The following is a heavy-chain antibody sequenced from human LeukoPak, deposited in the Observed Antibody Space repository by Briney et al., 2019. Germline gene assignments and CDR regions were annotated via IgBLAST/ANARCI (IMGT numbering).Heavy chain of an antibody. CDR2: SYYSGST. J-gene: IGHJ5*02. V-gene: IGHV4-39*07. D-gene: IGHD3-3*01. CDR3: ARLYYDFWSGYYTGWFDP. Sequence: PSETLSLTCTVSGGSISSSSYYCGWIRQPPGKGLEWIGSSYYSGSTYYNPSLKSRVTISVDTSKNQFSLKLSSVTAADTAVYYCARLYYDFWSGYYTGWFDPWGQGTLVTVSS. CDR1: GGSISSSSYY.